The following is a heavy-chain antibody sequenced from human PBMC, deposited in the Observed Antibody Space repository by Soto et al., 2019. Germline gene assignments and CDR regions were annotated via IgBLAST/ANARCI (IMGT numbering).Heavy chain of an antibody. CDR2: IYYSGST. Sequence: QVQLQESGPGLVKPSETLSLTCTVSGGSVSSGSYYWSWIRQPPGKGLEWIGYIYYSGSTNYNPSLKSRVTISVDTSKNQFSLELGAVTAADTAVYYCARGIEGWYQGRYYYGMDVWGQGTTVTVSS. V-gene: IGHV4-61*01. D-gene: IGHD6-19*01. CDR3: ARGIEGWYQGRYYYGMDV. J-gene: IGHJ6*02. CDR1: GGSVSSGSYY.